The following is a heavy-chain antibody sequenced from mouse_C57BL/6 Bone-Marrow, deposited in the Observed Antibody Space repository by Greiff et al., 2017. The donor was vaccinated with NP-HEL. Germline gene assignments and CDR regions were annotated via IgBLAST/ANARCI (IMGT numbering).Heavy chain of an antibody. CDR3: TTGDYDVAY. V-gene: IGHV14-4*01. J-gene: IGHJ3*01. D-gene: IGHD2-4*01. Sequence: EVMLVESGAELVRPGASVKLSCTASGFNIKDDYMHWVKQRPEQGLEWIGWIDPENGDTEYASKFQGKATITADTSSNTAYLQLSSLTSEDTAVYYCTTGDYDVAYWGQGTLVTVSA. CDR2: IDPENGDT. CDR1: GFNIKDDY.